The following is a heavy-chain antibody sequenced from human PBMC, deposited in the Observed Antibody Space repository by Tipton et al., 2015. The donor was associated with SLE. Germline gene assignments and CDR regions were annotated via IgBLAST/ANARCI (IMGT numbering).Heavy chain of an antibody. CDR2: INHSGST. Sequence: TLSLTCAVYGGSFSGYYWSWIRQPPGKGLEWIGEINHSGSTNYNPSLKSRVTISVDTSKNQFSLKLSSVTAADTAVYYCARGQDYWGQGTLVTVSS. V-gene: IGHV4-34*01. CDR1: GGSFSGYY. J-gene: IGHJ4*02. CDR3: ARGQDY.